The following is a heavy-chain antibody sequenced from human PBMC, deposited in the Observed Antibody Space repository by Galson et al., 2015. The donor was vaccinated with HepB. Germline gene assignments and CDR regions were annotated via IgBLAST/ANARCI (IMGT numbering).Heavy chain of an antibody. CDR2: MNPNSGNT. V-gene: IGHV1-8*01. D-gene: IGHD6-13*01. Sequence: SVKVSCKASGYSFTSYDINWVRQATGQGLEWMGWMNPNSGNTGYAPKFQGRVSMTRDTSMNIAYMELSSLGSEDTADYHCARGDPHITADDHWGQGTLVTVSS. CDR3: ARGDPHITADDH. J-gene: IGHJ5*02. CDR1: GYSFTSYD.